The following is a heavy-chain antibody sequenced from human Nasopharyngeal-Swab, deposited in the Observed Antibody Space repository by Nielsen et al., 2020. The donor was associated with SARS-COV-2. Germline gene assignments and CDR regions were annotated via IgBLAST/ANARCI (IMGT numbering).Heavy chain of an antibody. D-gene: IGHD2-2*03. Sequence: ASVKVSCKASGYTFTSYYMHWVRQAPGQGLEWMGIINPSGGSTSYAQKFQGRVTMTRDTSTSTVYMELSSLRSEDTAVYYCARGPTGYGRRKRGEEEEEEREGGGKGKTGTVSS. CDR1: GYTFTSYY. J-gene: IGHJ6*04. V-gene: IGHV1-46*01. CDR3: ARGPTGYGRRKRGEEEEEEREG. CDR2: INPSGGST.